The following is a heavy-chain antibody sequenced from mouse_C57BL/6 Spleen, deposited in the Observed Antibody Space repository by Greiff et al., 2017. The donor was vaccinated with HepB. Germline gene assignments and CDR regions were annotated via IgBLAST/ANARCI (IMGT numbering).Heavy chain of an antibody. CDR2: ISRGSSTI. Sequence: EVQLQESGGGLVKPGGSLKLSCAASGFTFSDYGMHWVRQAPEKGLEWVAYISRGSSTIYYADTVKGRCTISRDNATNTLFLQMTSLRSEDTAIYYCARRDYGSSGYWYLDVWGTGTTVTVSS. D-gene: IGHD1-1*01. J-gene: IGHJ1*03. V-gene: IGHV5-17*01. CDR1: GFTFSDYG. CDR3: ARRDYGSSGYWYLDV.